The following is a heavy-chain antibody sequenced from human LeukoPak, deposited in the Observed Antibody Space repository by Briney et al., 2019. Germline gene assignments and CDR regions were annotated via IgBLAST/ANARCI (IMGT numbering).Heavy chain of an antibody. V-gene: IGHV4-30-2*01. CDR3: PRGLGSPNWFDP. CDR1: GGSISSGDYS. J-gene: IGHJ5*02. Sequence: SETLSLTCAVSGGSISSGDYSWSWIRQPPGKGLEWIGYMYHGGSTYYNPSLKSRVTISVDKSRNQFSLKLNSVTAADTAVYYCPRGLGSPNWFDPWGQGTLVTVSS. CDR2: MYHGGST. D-gene: IGHD2-2*03.